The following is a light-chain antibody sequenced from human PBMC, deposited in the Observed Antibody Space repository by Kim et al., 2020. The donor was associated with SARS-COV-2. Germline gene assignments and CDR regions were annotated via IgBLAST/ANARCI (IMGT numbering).Light chain of an antibody. V-gene: IGLV3-1*01. CDR2: QDS. CDR1: KLGDKY. CDR3: QAWDSSTEV. J-gene: IGLJ2*01. Sequence: VSPGQTASITCTGDKLGDKYACWYQQKPGQSPVLVIYQDSKRPSGIPERFSGSNSGNTATLTISGTQAMDEADYYCQAWDSSTEVFGGGTQLTVL.